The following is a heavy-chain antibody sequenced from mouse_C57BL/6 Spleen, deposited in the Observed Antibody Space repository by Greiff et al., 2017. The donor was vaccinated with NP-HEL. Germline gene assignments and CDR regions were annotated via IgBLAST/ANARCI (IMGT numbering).Heavy chain of an antibody. V-gene: IGHV1-64*01. CDR3: ARDNWDVRYFDY. CDR2: IHPNSGST. Sequence: VQLQQPGAELVKPGASVKLSCKASGYTFTSYWMHWVKQRPGQGLEWIGMIHPNSGSTNYNEKFKSKATLTVDKSSSTAYMQLSSLTSEDSAVYYCARDNWDVRYFDYWGQGTTLTVSS. CDR1: GYTFTSYW. J-gene: IGHJ2*01. D-gene: IGHD4-1*02.